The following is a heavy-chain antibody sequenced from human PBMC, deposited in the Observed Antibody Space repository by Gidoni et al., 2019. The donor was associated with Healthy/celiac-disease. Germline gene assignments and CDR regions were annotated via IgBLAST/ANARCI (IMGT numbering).Heavy chain of an antibody. D-gene: IGHD2-15*01. CDR3: AAELLPLNY. J-gene: IGHJ4*02. CDR1: GGSISSSSYY. CDR2: IYYIGST. V-gene: IGHV4-39*01. Sequence: QLQLQESGPGLVKPSETLSLTCTVSGGSISSSSYYWGWTRQPPGKGLEWIGSIYYIGSTYYNPSLKSRVTISVDTSKNQFSLKLSSVTAADTAVYYCAAELLPLNYWGQGTLVTVSS.